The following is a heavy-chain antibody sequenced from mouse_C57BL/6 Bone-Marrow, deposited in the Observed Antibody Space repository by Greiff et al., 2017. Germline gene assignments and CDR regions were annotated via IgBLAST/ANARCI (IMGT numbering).Heavy chain of an antibody. CDR1: GYTFTDHT. J-gene: IGHJ1*03. CDR2: IYPRDVST. Sequence: QVQLQQSDAELVKPGASVKISCKVSGYTFTDHTIHWMKQRPEQGLEWIGYIYPRDVSTKYNEKFKGKATLTADKSYSTAYMQLNSLTSEDSAVYFCARRYYYGSSYCYWYFDVWGTGTTVTVSS. CDR3: ARRYYYGSSYCYWYFDV. V-gene: IGHV1-78*01. D-gene: IGHD1-1*01.